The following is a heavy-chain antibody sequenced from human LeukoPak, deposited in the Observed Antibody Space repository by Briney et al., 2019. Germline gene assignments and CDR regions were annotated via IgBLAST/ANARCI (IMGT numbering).Heavy chain of an antibody. CDR2: IYYSGST. D-gene: IGHD3-10*01. CDR3: ARENYSYASGSYYRYGMDV. J-gene: IGHJ6*02. Sequence: PSETLSLTCAVYGGSFSGYYWSWIRQPPGKGLEWIGYIYYSGSTYYNPSLKSRVTISVDTSKNQFSLKLSSVTAADTAMYYCARENYSYASGSYYRYGMDVWGQGTTVTVSS. V-gene: IGHV4-30-4*08. CDR1: GGSFSGYY.